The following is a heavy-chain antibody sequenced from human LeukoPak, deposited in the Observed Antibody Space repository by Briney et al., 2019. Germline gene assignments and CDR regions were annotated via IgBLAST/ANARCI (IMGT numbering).Heavy chain of an antibody. D-gene: IGHD6-19*01. Sequence: PGGSLRLSCAAAGFTFSKFAMHWVRQAPGKGLEWVAVVSYDGSYKYYADSAKGRLTISRDNSKNTLYLQMNSLRAEGTAVYYCAKARYSSGWYEIDYWGQGTLVTVSS. J-gene: IGHJ4*02. CDR2: VSYDGSYK. CDR1: GFTFSKFA. CDR3: AKARYSSGWYEIDY. V-gene: IGHV3-30*04.